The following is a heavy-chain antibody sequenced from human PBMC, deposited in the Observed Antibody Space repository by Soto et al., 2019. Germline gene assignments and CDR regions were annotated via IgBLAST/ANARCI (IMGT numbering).Heavy chain of an antibody. CDR1: GFTFTRYS. Sequence: EVQLVESGGGLVKPGGSLRLSCAASGFTFTRYSMNWVRQAPGKGLEWVSSISSTTNYIYYGDSMKGRFTISRDNAKTSLYLEMNRLTSEDTAVYYFAKESEDITSNFDDWGQGTPVTVSS. V-gene: IGHV3-21*06. J-gene: IGHJ4*02. CDR2: ISSTTNYI. CDR3: AKESEDITSNFDD.